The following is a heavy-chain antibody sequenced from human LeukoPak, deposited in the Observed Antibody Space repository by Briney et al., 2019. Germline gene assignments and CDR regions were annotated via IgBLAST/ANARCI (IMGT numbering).Heavy chain of an antibody. CDR1: GFTFSDYY. Sequence: GGSLRLSCAASGFTFSDYYMSWLRQAPREGLEGVSYISSSGSTIYYADSVKGRFTISRDNAKNSLYLQMNSLRAEDTAVYYCARDGRGITPTYYFDYWGQGTLVTVSS. D-gene: IGHD3-10*01. CDR2: ISSSGSTI. J-gene: IGHJ4*02. CDR3: ARDGRGITPTYYFDY. V-gene: IGHV3-11*04.